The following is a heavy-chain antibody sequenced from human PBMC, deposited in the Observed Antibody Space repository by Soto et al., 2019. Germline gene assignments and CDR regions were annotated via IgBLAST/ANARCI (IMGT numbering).Heavy chain of an antibody. V-gene: IGHV1-69*13. Sequence: ASVKVSCKASGGTFSSYAISWVRQAPGQGLEWMGGIIPIFGTANYAQKFQGRVTITADESTSTAYMELSSLRSEDTAVYYCARSYGDSLPFYYWGQGTLVTVSS. J-gene: IGHJ4*02. D-gene: IGHD4-17*01. CDR1: GGTFSSYA. CDR3: ARSYGDSLPFYY. CDR2: IIPIFGTA.